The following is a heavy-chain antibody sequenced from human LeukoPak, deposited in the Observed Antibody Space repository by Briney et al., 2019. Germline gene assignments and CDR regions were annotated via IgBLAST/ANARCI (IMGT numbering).Heavy chain of an antibody. D-gene: IGHD6-19*01. CDR1: GGSFSGYY. CDR2: IYTSGST. V-gene: IGHV4-4*07. CDR3: AREAAVAGTIPFDY. Sequence: SETLSLTCAVYGGSFSGYYWSWIRQPAGKGLEWIGRIYTSGSTNYNPSLKSRVTMSVDTSKNQFSLKLSSVTAADTAVYYCAREAAVAGTIPFDYWGQGTLVTVSS. J-gene: IGHJ4*02.